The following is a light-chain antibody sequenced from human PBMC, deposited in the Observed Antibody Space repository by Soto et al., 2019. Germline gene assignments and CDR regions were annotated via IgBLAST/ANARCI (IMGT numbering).Light chain of an antibody. CDR3: RSYTSSSPFYV. Sequence: QSALTQTASVSESPGQSITISCTGISSDVGGNSYVSWYQQHPGKAPKLMIYDVTNRPSGVSNRFSGSKSGNTASLTISGLQAEDEADYYCRSYTSSSPFYVFGSGTKLTVL. V-gene: IGLV2-14*01. CDR2: DVT. J-gene: IGLJ1*01. CDR1: SSDVGGNSY.